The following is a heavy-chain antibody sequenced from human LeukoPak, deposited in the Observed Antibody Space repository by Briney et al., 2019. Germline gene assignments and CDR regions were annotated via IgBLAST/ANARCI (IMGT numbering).Heavy chain of an antibody. D-gene: IGHD2-21*02. J-gene: IGHJ3*02. CDR3: ARYSYCGGDCYDAFDN. CDR1: GGSISSYY. CDR2: IYYSGST. Sequence: SETLSLTCTVSGGSISSYYWSWIRQPPGKGLEWIGYIYYSGSTNYNPSLKSRVTISVDTSKNQFSLKLSSVTAADTAVYYCARYSYCGGDCYDAFDNWGQGTMVTVSS. V-gene: IGHV4-59*01.